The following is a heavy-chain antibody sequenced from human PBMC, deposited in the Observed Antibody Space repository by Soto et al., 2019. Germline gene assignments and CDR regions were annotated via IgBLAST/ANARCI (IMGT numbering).Heavy chain of an antibody. V-gene: IGHV5-51*01. CDR1: GYSFTSYW. Sequence: PRESLKISCKGSGYSFTSYWIGWVRQMPGKGLEWMGIIYPGHSDTRYSPSFQGQVTISADKSISTAYLQWSSLKASDTAMYYCAGLVPPYIGVVIISGGMDVWGQGTTVTVSS. J-gene: IGHJ6*02. D-gene: IGHD3-3*01. CDR3: AGLVPPYIGVVIISGGMDV. CDR2: IYPGHSDT.